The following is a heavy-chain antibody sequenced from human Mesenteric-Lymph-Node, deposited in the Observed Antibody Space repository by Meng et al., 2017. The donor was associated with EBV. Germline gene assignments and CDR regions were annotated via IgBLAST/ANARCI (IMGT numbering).Heavy chain of an antibody. D-gene: IGHD2-2*01. CDR1: SVSLTSNTW. V-gene: IGHV4-4*02. CDR2: IYHSGGT. J-gene: IGHJ5*02. CDR3: ARNVQSCSGSNCYHWFDP. Sequence: LQQWGRGLGNASGTLTLTCPVSSVSLTSNTWWTWVRPPPGKGLEWIGKIYHSGGTNYNPSLESRVTISVDKSTNQFSLRVSSVTAADTAVYYCARNVQSCSGSNCYHWFDPWGQGTLVTVSS.